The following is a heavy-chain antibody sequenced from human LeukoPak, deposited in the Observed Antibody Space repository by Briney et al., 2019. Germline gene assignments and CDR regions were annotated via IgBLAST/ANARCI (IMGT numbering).Heavy chain of an antibody. V-gene: IGHV1-8*01. D-gene: IGHD5/OR15-5a*01. CDR3: ARGGGLRRFDWFDP. CDR2: MNPNSGNT. CDR1: GYTFTSYD. Sequence: ASVKVSCKASGYTFTSYDINWVRQATGQGLEWMGWMNPNSGNTGYAQKFRGRVTMTRNTSISTAYMELSSLRSEDTAVYYCARGGGLRRFDWFDPWGQGTLVTVSS. J-gene: IGHJ5*02.